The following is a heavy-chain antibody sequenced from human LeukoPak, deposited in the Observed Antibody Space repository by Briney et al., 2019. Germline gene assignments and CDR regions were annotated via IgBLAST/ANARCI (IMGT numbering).Heavy chain of an antibody. Sequence: SETLSLTCTVSGGSISSYYWSWIRQPAGKGLEWIGRIYTSGSTNYNPSLKSRVTMSVDTSKNQFSLKLSSVTAADTAVYYCAGYCSSTSCYAPPWGQGTLVTVSS. CDR3: AGYCSSTSCYAPP. CDR2: IYTSGST. D-gene: IGHD2-2*01. J-gene: IGHJ5*02. V-gene: IGHV4-4*07. CDR1: GGSISSYY.